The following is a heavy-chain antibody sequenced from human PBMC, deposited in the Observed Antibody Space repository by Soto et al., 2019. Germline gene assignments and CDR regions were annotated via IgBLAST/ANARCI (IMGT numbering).Heavy chain of an antibody. CDR2: TSYRSKWYN. CDR3: ASSDRSVFGFDY. V-gene: IGHV6-1*01. Sequence: PSQTLSLTCDISGDSVSSNSAAWNWIRQSPSRGLEWLGRTSYRSKWYNDYAVSVKSRITINPDTSKNQFSLQLNSVTPEDTALDYCASSDRSVFGFDYWGQGTLVTVSS. CDR1: GDSVSSNSAA. D-gene: IGHD3-22*01. J-gene: IGHJ4*02.